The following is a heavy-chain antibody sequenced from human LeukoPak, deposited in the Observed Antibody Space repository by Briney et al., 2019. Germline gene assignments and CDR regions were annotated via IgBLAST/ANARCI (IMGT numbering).Heavy chain of an antibody. CDR2: ISLSVTTI. J-gene: IGHJ4*02. D-gene: IGHD3-22*01. Sequence: GGSLRLSCAASGFTFSSYAMSWVRQAPGKGLEWVSFISLSVTTIYYADSVKGRFTISRDNAKNSLYLQMNSLRDEDTAVYYCARDDDSSGPFNYWGQGTLVTVSS. CDR1: GFTFSSYA. CDR3: ARDDDSSGPFNY. V-gene: IGHV3-48*02.